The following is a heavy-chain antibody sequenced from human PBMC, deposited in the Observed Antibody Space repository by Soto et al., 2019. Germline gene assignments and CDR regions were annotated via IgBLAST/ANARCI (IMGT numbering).Heavy chain of an antibody. CDR3: ARLITFDPYMDV. CDR1: GGSINNGYYY. J-gene: IGHJ6*03. CDR2: IYYSGST. D-gene: IGHD3-16*01. Sequence: QMQLQESGPGLVKASQTLSLTCSVSGGSINNGYYYWSWVRQRPGRGLECLGYIYYSGSTYYNPSLEGRMTLSVDRSNNQFSLEMSTLTAADTAVYFCARLITFDPYMDVWGKGTAVTVSS. V-gene: IGHV4-31*03.